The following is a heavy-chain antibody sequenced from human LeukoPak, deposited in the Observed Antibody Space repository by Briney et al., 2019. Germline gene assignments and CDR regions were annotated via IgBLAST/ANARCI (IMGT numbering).Heavy chain of an antibody. CDR3: ARAVRYCDNGVRYYYFDY. CDR1: GYTFTSYD. V-gene: IGHV1-8*01. CDR2: TNPNSGNT. Sequence: ASVKVSCKASGYTFTSYDINWVRQATGQGLEWMGWTNPNSGNTGYAQKVQGRVTMTRDTSISTAYMELSSLRSEDTAVYYCARAVRYCDNGVRYYYFDYWGQGTLVTVSS. D-gene: IGHD2-8*01. J-gene: IGHJ4*02.